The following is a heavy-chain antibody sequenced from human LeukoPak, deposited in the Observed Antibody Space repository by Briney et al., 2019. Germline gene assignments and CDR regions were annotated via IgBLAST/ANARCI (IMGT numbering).Heavy chain of an antibody. J-gene: IGHJ4*02. CDR1: GYTFTGYY. V-gene: IGHV1-2*02. CDR2: INSDSGGT. Sequence: ASVKVSCKASGYTFTGYYMHWVRQAPGQGLEWMGWINSDSGGTNYAQKFQGRVTMTRDTSTSTAYMELSSLRSDDTAFYYCARDTITVTTPYFDYWGQGTLVTVPS. CDR3: ARDTITVTTPYFDY. D-gene: IGHD4-17*01.